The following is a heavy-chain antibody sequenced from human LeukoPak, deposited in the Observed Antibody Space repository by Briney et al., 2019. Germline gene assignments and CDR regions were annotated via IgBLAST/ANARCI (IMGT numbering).Heavy chain of an antibody. Sequence: GGSLRLSCSTSGFKFNLYAMTWVRQAPGEGLQWVSTIDDPGTMYHADSVKGRFTISRDDSKSTLFPQMNNLRADDTALYYCWKDAISGNSRYDFFDVWGQGTMVIVSS. D-gene: IGHD1-7*01. CDR1: GFKFNLYA. J-gene: IGHJ3*01. CDR2: IDDPGTM. V-gene: IGHV3-23*01. CDR3: WKDAISGNSRYDFFDV.